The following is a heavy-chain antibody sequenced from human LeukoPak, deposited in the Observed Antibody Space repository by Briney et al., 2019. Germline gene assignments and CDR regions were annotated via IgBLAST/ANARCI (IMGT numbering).Heavy chain of an antibody. J-gene: IGHJ5*02. CDR3: ASGEPRGVNWFDP. D-gene: IGHD7-27*01. CDR2: ISGSGDNT. CDR1: GFIFSSYA. Sequence: GGSLRLSCAASGFIFSSYAMSWVRQAPGKGLEWVSVISGSGDNTYYADSVKGRFTISRDNSKNTLYLQMNSLRAEDTAVYYCASGEPRGVNWFDPWGQGTLVTVSS. V-gene: IGHV3-23*01.